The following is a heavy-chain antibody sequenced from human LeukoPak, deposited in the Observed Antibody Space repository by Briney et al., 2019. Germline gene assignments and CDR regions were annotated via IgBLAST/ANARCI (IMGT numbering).Heavy chain of an antibody. D-gene: IGHD4-23*01. CDR3: VKDFCRGGNCPFPFFDS. V-gene: IGHV3-23*01. CDR1: GFTFSTNA. Sequence: TGGSLRLSCAASGFTFSTNAMSWVRQAPGKGLEWVSGITGSDIRTYNADSAEGRFTISRDDSSNTLSLEMNSLRADDTGTYYCVKDFCRGGNCPFPFFDSWGQGTVVTVSS. J-gene: IGHJ4*02. CDR2: ITGSDIRT.